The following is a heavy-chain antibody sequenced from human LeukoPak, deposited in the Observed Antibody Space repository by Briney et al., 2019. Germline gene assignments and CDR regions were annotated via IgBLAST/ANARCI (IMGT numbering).Heavy chain of an antibody. CDR1: GYTFTGCY. Sequence: ASVRVSCKASGYTFTGCYMHWVRQAPGQGLEWMGWINPNSGGTNYAQKFQGRVTMTRDTSISTAYMELSRLRSDDTAVYYCARVMAARQDNWFDPWGQGTLVTVSS. V-gene: IGHV1-2*02. CDR2: INPNSGGT. CDR3: ARVMAARQDNWFDP. J-gene: IGHJ5*02. D-gene: IGHD6-6*01.